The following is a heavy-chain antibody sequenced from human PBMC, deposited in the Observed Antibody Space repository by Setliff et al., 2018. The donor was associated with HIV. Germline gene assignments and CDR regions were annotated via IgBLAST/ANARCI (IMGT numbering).Heavy chain of an antibody. J-gene: IGHJ4*02. V-gene: IGHV1-8*01. CDR1: GYTFTSLD. CDR3: ARGAPGRSCSGGSCSYFDY. Sequence: ASVKVSCKASGYTFTSLDINWVRQATGQGHEWMGWLNPTSGSTGSAQRFQGRVTMTRNTSISIAYMELSNLRSEDTAVYYCARGAPGRSCSGGSCSYFDYWGQGTLVTVSS. D-gene: IGHD2-15*01. CDR2: LNPTSGST.